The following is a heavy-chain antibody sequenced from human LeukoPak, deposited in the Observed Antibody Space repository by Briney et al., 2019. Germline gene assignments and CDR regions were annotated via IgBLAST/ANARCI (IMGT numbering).Heavy chain of an antibody. CDR3: VQGVVSGGRLGPAH. J-gene: IGHJ4*03. CDR2: VSGSGTNT. CDR1: GFTFSSFS. V-gene: IGHV3-23*01. D-gene: IGHD2-15*01. Sequence: GGSLRLSCEVSGFTFSSFSMSWVRHAPAQGLERVSDVSGSGTNTHYADSVKGRFTISRDNFKNTLYVQMNSLRAEDTGVYNSVQGVVSGGRLGPAHSGRGTLFTVSS.